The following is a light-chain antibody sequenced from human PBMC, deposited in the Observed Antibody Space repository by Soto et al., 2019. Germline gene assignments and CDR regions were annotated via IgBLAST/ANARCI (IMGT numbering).Light chain of an antibody. J-gene: IGKJ1*01. CDR2: KAS. V-gene: IGKV1-5*03. CDR1: QTISSW. Sequence: DIQMTQSPSTLSASVRDRVTIPCRASQTISSWLAWFQQRPGKAPKLLIYKASTLKSGVPSRFSGSGSGTEFTLTISSLQPDDFATYYCQHYNSYSEAFGQGTKV. CDR3: QHYNSYSEA.